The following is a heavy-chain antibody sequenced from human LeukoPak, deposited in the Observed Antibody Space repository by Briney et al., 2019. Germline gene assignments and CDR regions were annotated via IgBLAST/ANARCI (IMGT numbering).Heavy chain of an antibody. CDR3: ARRTPQMTTNEYALDI. J-gene: IGHJ3*02. CDR2: IDYRGST. D-gene: IGHD5-24*01. V-gene: IGHV4-34*01. CDR1: GGSFSAHY. Sequence: PSETLSLTCTLYGGSFSAHYWSWIRQPPGKALEWIGEIDYRGSTHYNASLMSRVAMSIDTSNNHFSLKLRSVTAADTAVYYCARRTPQMTTNEYALDIWGQGALVTVSS.